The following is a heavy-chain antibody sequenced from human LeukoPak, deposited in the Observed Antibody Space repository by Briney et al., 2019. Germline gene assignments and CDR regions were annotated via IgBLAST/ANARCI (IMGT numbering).Heavy chain of an antibody. CDR1: GFTFSSYG. D-gene: IGHD6-13*01. Sequence: GGSLRLSCAASGFTFSSYGMHWVRQAPGKGLEWVSSISSSSSYIYYADSVKGRFTISRDNAKNSLYLQMNSLRAEDTAVYYCARGGVYSSSWYTYWGQGTLVTVSS. CDR2: ISSSSSYI. V-gene: IGHV3-21*01. CDR3: ARGGVYSSSWYTY. J-gene: IGHJ4*02.